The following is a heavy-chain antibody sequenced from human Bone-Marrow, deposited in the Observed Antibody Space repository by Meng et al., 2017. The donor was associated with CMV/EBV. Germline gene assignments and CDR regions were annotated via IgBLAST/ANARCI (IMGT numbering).Heavy chain of an antibody. Sequence: ASVKVSCKASGYTFTGYYMHWVRQAPGQGLEWMGWINPNSGGTNYAQKFQGRVTMTRDTSISTAYMELSRLRSDDTAAYYCAREVVVVPAATQYYYYYYGMDFWGQGTTVTVSS. CDR2: INPNSGGT. CDR1: GYTFTGYY. J-gene: IGHJ6*02. CDR3: AREVVVVPAATQYYYYYYGMDF. V-gene: IGHV1-2*02. D-gene: IGHD2-2*01.